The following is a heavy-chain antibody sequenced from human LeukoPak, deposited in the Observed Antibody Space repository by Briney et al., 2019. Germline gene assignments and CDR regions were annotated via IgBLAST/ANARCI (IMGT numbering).Heavy chain of an antibody. CDR2: IYYSGST. V-gene: IGHV4-39*01. J-gene: IGHJ4*02. D-gene: IGHD1-26*01. CDR1: GGSISSSSYY. Sequence: SETLSLTCTVSGGSISSSSYYWGWIRQPPGKGLEWIGSIYYSGSTYYNPSLKSRVTISVDTSKNQFSLKLSSVTAADTAVYCCARQYQYSGSLDYWGQGTLVTVSS. CDR3: ARQYQYSGSLDY.